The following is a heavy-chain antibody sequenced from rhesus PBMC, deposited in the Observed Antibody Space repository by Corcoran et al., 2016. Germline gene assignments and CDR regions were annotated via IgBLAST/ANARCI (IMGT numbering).Heavy chain of an antibody. D-gene: IGHD3-28*01. J-gene: IGHJ5-1*01. V-gene: IGHV4-80*01. Sequence: QVQLQESGPGLVKPSETLSLTCAVSGASISGYWWSWSRQPPGKGLEWIGEINGNSGSPYSNPSLKSRVTLSRDASKNQFSLKLSSVTAADTAVYYCARFRRNYYDSGYYNNRFDVWGPGVLVTVSS. CDR2: INGNSGSP. CDR3: ARFRRNYYDSGYYNNRFDV. CDR1: GASISGYW.